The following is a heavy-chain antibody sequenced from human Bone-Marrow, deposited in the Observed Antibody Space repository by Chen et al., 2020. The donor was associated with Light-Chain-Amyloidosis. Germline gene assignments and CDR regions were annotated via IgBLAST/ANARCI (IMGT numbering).Heavy chain of an antibody. CDR1: GASVSSDYHY. D-gene: IGHD6-13*01. CDR2: IYYTGST. Sequence: QVQLQESGPGLVKPSGTLSLTCTVAGASVSSDYHYWTWIRQPPGDRLEWIGYIYYTGSTKYNPSLESRIAISIDTSKNQFSLKVNSVTAADTAVYYCVRRDVRWHIDLWGQGALVTVSS. J-gene: IGHJ4*02. V-gene: IGHV4-61*01. CDR3: VRRDVRWHIDL.